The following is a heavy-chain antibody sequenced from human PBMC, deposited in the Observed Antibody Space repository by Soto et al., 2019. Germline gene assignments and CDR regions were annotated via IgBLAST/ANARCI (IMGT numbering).Heavy chain of an antibody. V-gene: IGHV3-30*18. Sequence: GGSLRLSCAASGFTFSSYGRHWVRQAPGKGLEWVAVISYDGSNKYYADSVKGRFTISRDNSKNTLYLQMNSLRAEDTAVYYCAKDPRAEAVVITFDYWGQGTLVTVSS. CDR1: GFTFSSYG. D-gene: IGHD3-22*01. J-gene: IGHJ4*02. CDR3: AKDPRAEAVVITFDY. CDR2: ISYDGSNK.